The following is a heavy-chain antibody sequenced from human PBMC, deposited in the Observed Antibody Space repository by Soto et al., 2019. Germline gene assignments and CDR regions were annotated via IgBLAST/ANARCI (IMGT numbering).Heavy chain of an antibody. CDR2: ISAYNGNT. CDR1: GYTFTSYG. Sequence: ASVKVSCKASGYTFTSYGISWVRQAPGQGLEWMGWISAYNGNTNYAQKLQGRVTMTTDTSTSTAYMELRSLRSDDTAVYYCARGGPIEWEALGAFDIWGQGTMVTVSS. J-gene: IGHJ3*02. D-gene: IGHD1-26*01. V-gene: IGHV1-18*04. CDR3: ARGGPIEWEALGAFDI.